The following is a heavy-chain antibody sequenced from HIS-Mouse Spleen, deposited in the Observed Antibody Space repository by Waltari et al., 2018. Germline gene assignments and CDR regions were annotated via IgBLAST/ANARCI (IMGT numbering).Heavy chain of an antibody. CDR2: IYYSGST. D-gene: IGHD6-13*01. V-gene: IGHV4-39*07. CDR1: VGSISHSSSY. J-gene: IGHJ2*01. Sequence: QLQLQESGPGLVKHSETLSLTCTVSVGSISHSSSYWGWIRQPPGKGLEWIGSIYYSGSTYYNPSLKSRVTISVDTSKNQFSLKLSSVTAADTAVYYCAREIPYSSSWYDWYFDLWGRGTLVTVSS. CDR3: AREIPYSSSWYDWYFDL.